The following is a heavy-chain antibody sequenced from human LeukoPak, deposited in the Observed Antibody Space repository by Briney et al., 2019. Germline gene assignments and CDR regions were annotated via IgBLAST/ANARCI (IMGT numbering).Heavy chain of an antibody. J-gene: IGHJ4*02. V-gene: IGHV4-59*01. CDR1: GGSISSYY. Sequence: SETLSLTCTVSGGSISSYYWGWIRQPPGKGLEWIGYIYYSGSTNYNPSLKSRVTISVDTSKNQFSLKLSSVTAADTAVYYCARGGYSYGYEPYFDYWGQGTLVTVSS. D-gene: IGHD5-18*01. CDR3: ARGGYSYGYEPYFDY. CDR2: IYYSGST.